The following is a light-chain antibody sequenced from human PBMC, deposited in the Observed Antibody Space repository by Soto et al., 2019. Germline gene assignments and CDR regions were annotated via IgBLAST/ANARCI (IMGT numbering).Light chain of an antibody. J-gene: IGLJ1*01. CDR3: ATWDDSLNGYV. CDR2: SNN. V-gene: IGLV1-44*01. Sequence: QSVLTQPPSASGTPGQRVAISCSGSSSNIGSNVVNWFQQLPGTAPKRRIYSNNQRPSGVPDRFSGSKSGTSASLAISGLQSEDEADYYCATWDDSLNGYVFGTGTKVTVL. CDR1: SSNIGSNV.